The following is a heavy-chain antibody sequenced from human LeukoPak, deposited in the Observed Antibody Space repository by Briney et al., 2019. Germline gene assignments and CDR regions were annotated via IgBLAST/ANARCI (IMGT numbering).Heavy chain of an antibody. Sequence: VASVKVSCKASGGTFGSYAISWVRQAPGRGLEWMGGIIPIFGTASYAQKFQGRVTITADESTSTAYMELSSLRSEDTAVYYCARDKIDTDYVWGSYRSSTRENNWFGPWGQGTLVTVSS. J-gene: IGHJ5*02. D-gene: IGHD3-16*02. CDR3: ARDKIDTDYVWGSYRSSTRENNWFGP. V-gene: IGHV1-69*13. CDR2: IIPIFGTA. CDR1: GGTFGSYA.